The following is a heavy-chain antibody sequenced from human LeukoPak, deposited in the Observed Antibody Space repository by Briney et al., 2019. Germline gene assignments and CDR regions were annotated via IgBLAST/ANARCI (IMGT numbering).Heavy chain of an antibody. CDR2: ITSSGST. CDR3: AKDLYGDYDFDC. V-gene: IGHV3-23*01. J-gene: IGHJ4*02. CDR1: GFTFNNYA. Sequence: GGSLRLSCAASGFTFNNYAMNWVRQAPGKGLEWVSVITSSGSTYYADSVEGRFTISRDNSRNTLYLQMNSLRAEDTAIYYCAKDLYGDYDFDCWGRGTLVTVSS. D-gene: IGHD4-17*01.